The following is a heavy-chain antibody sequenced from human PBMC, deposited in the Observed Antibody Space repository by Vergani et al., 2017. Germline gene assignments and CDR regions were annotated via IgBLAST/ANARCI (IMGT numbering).Heavy chain of an antibody. J-gene: IGHJ5*02. CDR3: ALAESSTSCINSVCITPETGSWFDP. Sequence: QMQLVQSGAEVKKTGSSVKVSCKASGYTFTYGYLHWVRQAPGQALEWMGWITPFNGNTNYAQKFQDRVTITRDRSMSTAYMELSSLRSEDTAMYYCALAESSTSCINSVCITPETGSWFDPWGQGTLVTVSS. CDR2: ITPFNGNT. V-gene: IGHV1-45*02. CDR1: GYTFTYGY. D-gene: IGHD2-2*01.